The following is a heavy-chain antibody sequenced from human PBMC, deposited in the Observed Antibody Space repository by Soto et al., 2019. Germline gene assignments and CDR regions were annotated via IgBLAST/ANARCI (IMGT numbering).Heavy chain of an antibody. CDR3: ARSSTSANYFDY. CDR2: IYNSGNT. Sequence: PSETLSLTCAVSGGSISSGGYSWSWIRQPPGKGLEWIGYIYNSGNTNYNTSLKSRVTISIDRSKNQFSLKLNSVTAADTAVYYCARSSTSANYFDYWGQGTLVTVSS. V-gene: IGHV4-30-2*01. D-gene: IGHD2-2*01. CDR1: GGSISSGGYS. J-gene: IGHJ4*02.